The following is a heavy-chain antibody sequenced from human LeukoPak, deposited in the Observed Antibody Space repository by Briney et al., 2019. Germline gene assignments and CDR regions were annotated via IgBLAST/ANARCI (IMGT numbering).Heavy chain of an antibody. J-gene: IGHJ4*02. D-gene: IGHD3-9*01. CDR1: GFTFSSYG. CDR3: AKDRELRYFDWSYYFDY. V-gene: IGHV3-23*01. Sequence: GGSLRLSCAASGFTFSSYGKSWVRQAPGKGLEWVSAISGSGGSTYYADSVKGRFTISRDNSKNTLYLQMNSLRAEDTAVYYCAKDRELRYFDWSYYFDYWGQGTLVTVSS. CDR2: ISGSGGST.